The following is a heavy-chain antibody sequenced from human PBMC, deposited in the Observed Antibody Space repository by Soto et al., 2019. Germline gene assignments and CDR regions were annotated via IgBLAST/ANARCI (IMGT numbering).Heavy chain of an antibody. D-gene: IGHD3-22*01. Sequence: ASVKVSCKASGYTFTNQYMHWVRQAPGQGLEWMGIINPLGGSTNYAEKFQGRVTMTRDTSTSTVYMELSSLRFEDTAVYYCASPTYYYDSSGSYWGQGTLVTVSS. V-gene: IGHV1-46*03. CDR2: INPLGGST. CDR3: ASPTYYYDSSGSY. J-gene: IGHJ4*02. CDR1: GYTFTNQY.